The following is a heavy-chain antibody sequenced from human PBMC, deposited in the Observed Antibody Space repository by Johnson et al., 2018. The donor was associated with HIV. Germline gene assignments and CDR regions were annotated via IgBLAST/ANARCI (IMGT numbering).Heavy chain of an antibody. CDR3: SSPWYYDMYAFDI. CDR2: IWYDGNNK. D-gene: IGHD3-22*01. V-gene: IGHV3-30*19. CDR1: GFTFSSYG. J-gene: IGHJ3*02. Sequence: QVQLVESGGGVVQPGKSLRLSCAASGFTFSSYGMHWVRQAPGKGLQWVAAIWYDGNNKYYADSVKGRFSISRDNSKNTVYLQMNSLRPEDTAVYYCSSPWYYDMYAFDIWGQGTMVTVSS.